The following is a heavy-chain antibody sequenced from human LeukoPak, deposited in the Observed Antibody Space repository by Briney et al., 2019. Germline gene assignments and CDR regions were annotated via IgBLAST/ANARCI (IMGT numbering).Heavy chain of an antibody. Sequence: ASVKVSCKASGYTFTGYYMHWVRQAPGQGLEWMGRINPNSGGTNYAQKFQGRVTMTRDTSISTAYVELSRLRSDDTAVYYCARDRSSSSWYSDFDYWGQGTLVTVSS. CDR2: INPNSGGT. V-gene: IGHV1-2*06. CDR3: ARDRSSSSWYSDFDY. CDR1: GYTFTGYY. J-gene: IGHJ4*02. D-gene: IGHD6-13*01.